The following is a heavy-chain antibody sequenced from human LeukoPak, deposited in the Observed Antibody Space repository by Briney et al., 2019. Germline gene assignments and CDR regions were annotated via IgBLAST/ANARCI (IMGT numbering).Heavy chain of an antibody. D-gene: IGHD2-2*01. CDR2: ISSSGSTI. J-gene: IGHJ3*02. CDR1: GFTFSDYY. V-gene: IGHV3-11*01. CDR3: ARGSGYCSSTSCSDAFDI. Sequence: GGSLRLSCAASGFTFSDYYMSWIRQAPGKGLEWVSYISSSGSTIYYADSVKGRFTISRDNAKNSLYLQMNSLRAEDTAVYYCARGSGYCSSTSCSDAFDIWGQGTMVTVSS.